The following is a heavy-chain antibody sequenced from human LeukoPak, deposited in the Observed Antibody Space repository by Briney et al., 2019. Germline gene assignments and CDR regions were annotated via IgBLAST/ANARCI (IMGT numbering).Heavy chain of an antibody. Sequence: GGSLRLSCAASGFTFSSYWMHWVRQAPGKGLVWVSRINSDGSSTSYADSVKGRFTISRDNAENTLYLQMNSLRAEDTAVYYCARDYGSGTYYYGMDVWGQGTTVTVSS. CDR1: GFTFSSYW. CDR2: INSDGSST. D-gene: IGHD3-10*01. CDR3: ARDYGSGTYYYGMDV. J-gene: IGHJ6*02. V-gene: IGHV3-74*01.